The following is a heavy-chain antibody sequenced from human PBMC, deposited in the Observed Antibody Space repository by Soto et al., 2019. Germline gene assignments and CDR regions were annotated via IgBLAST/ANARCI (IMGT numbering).Heavy chain of an antibody. J-gene: IGHJ3*02. V-gene: IGHV3-23*01. CDR2: ISGSGVST. CDR3: AKDLTYDILTGYRSPDAFDI. CDR1: GFTFSRYA. Sequence: GALRLSCAASGFTFSRYAISWVRQAPGKGLEWVSAISGSGVSTYYADSVKGRFTISRDNSKNTVYLQMNSLRVEDTAVYYCAKDLTYDILTGYRSPDAFDIWGQGTMVTVSS. D-gene: IGHD3-9*01.